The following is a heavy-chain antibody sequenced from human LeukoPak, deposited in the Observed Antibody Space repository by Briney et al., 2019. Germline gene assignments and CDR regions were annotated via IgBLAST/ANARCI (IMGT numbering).Heavy chain of an antibody. D-gene: IGHD4-17*01. CDR1: GFTFSSYS. Sequence: GGSLRLSCAASGFTFSSYSMNWVRQAPGKGLEWVSYISSSSSTIYYADSVKGRFTISRDSAKNSLYLQMNSLRVEDTAVYYCARVVPTTVTGIDYWGQGTLVTVSS. J-gene: IGHJ4*02. V-gene: IGHV3-48*01. CDR3: ARVVPTTVTGIDY. CDR2: ISSSSSTI.